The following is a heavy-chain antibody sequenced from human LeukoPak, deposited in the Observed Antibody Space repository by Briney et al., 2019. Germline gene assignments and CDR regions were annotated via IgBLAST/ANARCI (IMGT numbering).Heavy chain of an antibody. V-gene: IGHV3-30*18. CDR1: GFTFSSYG. Sequence: GGSLRLSCAASGFTFSSYGIHWVRRAPGKGLEWVAVISYDGSNRFYADSVKGRFTISRDNSNNTLYLQMDSLRDEDTAVYYFANNNWNDYDYWGQGTLVTVSS. J-gene: IGHJ4*02. CDR2: ISYDGSNR. CDR3: ANNNWNDYDY. D-gene: IGHD1-20*01.